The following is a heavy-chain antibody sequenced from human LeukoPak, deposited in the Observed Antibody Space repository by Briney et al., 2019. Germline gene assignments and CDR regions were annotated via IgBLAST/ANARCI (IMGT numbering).Heavy chain of an antibody. V-gene: IGHV4-39*01. J-gene: IGHJ3*02. D-gene: IGHD3-22*01. Sequence: PSETLSLTCTVSGGSISSSSYYWGWIRQPPGKGLVWFGSIYYSGRTYYNPSLKSRVTISVDTSKNQFSLKLSSVTAADTAVYYCARSERYYYDTKSAFDIWGQGTMVTVSS. CDR1: GGSISSSSYY. CDR3: ARSERYYYDTKSAFDI. CDR2: IYYSGRT.